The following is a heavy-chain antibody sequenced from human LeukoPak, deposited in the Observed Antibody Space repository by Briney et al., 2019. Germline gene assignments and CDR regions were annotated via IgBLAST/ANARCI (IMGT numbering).Heavy chain of an antibody. J-gene: IGHJ4*02. Sequence: SETLSLTCTVSGGSISSSSYYWGWIRQPPGKGLEWIGSIYYSGTTFYNPSLKSRVTISIDTSKNQFSLKLSSVTAADTAVYYCARVFPGYSSGWYSRYFDYWGRGSLVTVSS. CDR2: IYYSGTT. D-gene: IGHD6-19*01. CDR1: GGSISSSSYY. CDR3: ARVFPGYSSGWYSRYFDY. V-gene: IGHV4-39*07.